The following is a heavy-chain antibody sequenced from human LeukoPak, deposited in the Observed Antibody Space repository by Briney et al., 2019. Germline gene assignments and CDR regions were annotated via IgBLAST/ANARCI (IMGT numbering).Heavy chain of an antibody. D-gene: IGHD4-17*01. CDR1: GYSIRSGDY. CDR3: ARNRSVTTTPGFDH. Sequence: SETLSLTCAVSGYSIRSGDYWGWIRQSPGKGLEWIGSIYHSGSTHYNPSLKSRVTISVDTSKNQFSLMLSSVTAADTAVYYCARNRSVTTTPGFDHWGQGTPVTVSS. J-gene: IGHJ4*02. CDR2: IYHSGST. V-gene: IGHV4-38-2*01.